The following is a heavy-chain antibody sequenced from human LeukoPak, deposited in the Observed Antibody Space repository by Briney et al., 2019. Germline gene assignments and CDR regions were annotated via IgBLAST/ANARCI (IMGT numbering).Heavy chain of an antibody. CDR3: ARRGGSGRAFDY. D-gene: IGHD1-26*01. V-gene: IGHV4-39*01. CDR1: GASISGGTYY. Sequence: PSETLSLTCSVSGASISGGTYYWGWIRQPPGKGLEWIGSIYYTGSTYDNPSLKSRVTISVDTSKNQSSLKLSSVTAADTAVYYCARRGGSGRAFDYWGQGTLVTVSS. CDR2: IYYTGST. J-gene: IGHJ4*02.